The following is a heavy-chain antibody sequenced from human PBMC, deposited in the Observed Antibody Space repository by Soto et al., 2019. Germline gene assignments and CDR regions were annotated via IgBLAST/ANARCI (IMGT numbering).Heavy chain of an antibody. Sequence: QVQLQESGPGLVKPSQTLSLTCTVSGGSISSGGYYWSWIRQHPGKGLEWIGYIYYSGSTYYNPSLKSRVTLSIXTSKNQFSLKLSSVTAADTAVYYCARFIPGTGSDYWGQGTLVTVSS. D-gene: IGHD1-20*01. V-gene: IGHV4-31*03. J-gene: IGHJ4*02. CDR2: IYYSGST. CDR3: ARFIPGTGSDY. CDR1: GGSISSGGYY.